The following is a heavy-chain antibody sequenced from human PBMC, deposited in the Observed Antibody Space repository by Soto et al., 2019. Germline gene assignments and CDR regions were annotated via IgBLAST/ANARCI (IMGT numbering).Heavy chain of an antibody. J-gene: IGHJ4*02. CDR2: INAGNGDT. V-gene: IGHV1-3*01. CDR3: ARDPGTGAALRAYHFDY. CDR1: RYSFTTYA. Sequence: SVKVSFKASRYSFTTYALHWVRQAPGQRLEWMGWINAGNGDTKYSENFQGRVTITRDTSANTAYMELSSLRSEDTSVYYCARDPGTGAALRAYHFDYWGQGTLVTVSS. D-gene: IGHD1-1*01.